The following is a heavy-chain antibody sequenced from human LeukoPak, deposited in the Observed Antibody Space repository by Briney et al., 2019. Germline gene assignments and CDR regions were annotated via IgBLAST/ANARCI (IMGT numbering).Heavy chain of an antibody. V-gene: IGHV3-15*01. CDR2: IKSKTDGGTT. CDR1: GFTFSNAW. Sequence: PGGSLRLSCAASGFTFSNAWMSWVRQAPGKGLEWVGRIKSKTDGGTTDYAAPVKGRFTISRDDSRNTLYLQMNSLKTEDTAVYYCTTDAFNYDSSGYYYVYWGQGTLVTVSS. J-gene: IGHJ4*02. D-gene: IGHD3-22*01. CDR3: TTDAFNYDSSGYYYVY.